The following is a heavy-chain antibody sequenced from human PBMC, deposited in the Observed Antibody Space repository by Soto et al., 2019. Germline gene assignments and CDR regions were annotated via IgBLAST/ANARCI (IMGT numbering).Heavy chain of an antibody. CDR2: ISSNGRST. V-gene: IGHV3-64*01. Sequence: GGSLRLSCATSGFTFSTYAMHWVRQAPGKGLEYVSAISSNGRSTYYANSVKGRFTISRDNSKNTLYLQMVSLRAEDMAVYYCARDRCTNGVCYAPSDYWGQGTLVTVSS. D-gene: IGHD2-8*01. J-gene: IGHJ4*02. CDR3: ARDRCTNGVCYAPSDY. CDR1: GFTFSTYA.